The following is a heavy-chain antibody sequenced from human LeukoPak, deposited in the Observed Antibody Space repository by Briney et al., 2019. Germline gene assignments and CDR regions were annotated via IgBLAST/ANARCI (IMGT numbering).Heavy chain of an antibody. CDR3: ARYCSGTDYYYYYMDV. V-gene: IGHV4-30-4*08. CDR1: GGSISSGYYY. D-gene: IGHD2-15*01. CDR2: IYYSGST. J-gene: IGHJ6*03. Sequence: PSQTLSLTCTVSGGSISSGYYYWSWIRQPPGKGLECIGYIYYSGSTYYNPSLKSRITISVDTSKNQFSLKLSSVIAADTAVYYCARYCSGTDYYYYYMDVWGKGTTVTVSS.